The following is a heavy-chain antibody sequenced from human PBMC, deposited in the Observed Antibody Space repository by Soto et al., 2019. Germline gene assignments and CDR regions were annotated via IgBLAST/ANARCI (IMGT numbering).Heavy chain of an antibody. J-gene: IGHJ6*02. D-gene: IGHD6-6*01. CDR2: INAGSGNT. V-gene: IGHV1-3*01. Sequence: ASVKVSCKASGYTFTSYAMHWVRQAPGQRLEWMGWINAGSGNTKYSQKFQGRVTITRDTSASTAYTELRSLRSDDTAVYYCARGRAARLVRDYYSGMDVWGQGTTVTVSS. CDR3: ARGRAARLVRDYYSGMDV. CDR1: GYTFTSYA.